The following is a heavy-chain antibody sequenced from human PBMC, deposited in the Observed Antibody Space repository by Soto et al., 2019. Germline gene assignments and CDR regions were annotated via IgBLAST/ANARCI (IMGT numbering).Heavy chain of an antibody. J-gene: IGHJ6*02. CDR3: AKDMGGSGSTDYYYYGMDV. CDR2: ISWNSGSI. D-gene: IGHD3-10*01. CDR1: GFTFDDYA. Sequence: GGSLRLSCAASGFTFDDYAMHWVRQAPGKGLEWVSGISWNSGSIGYADSVKGRFTISRDNAKKSLYLQMNSLRAEDTASYYCAKDMGGSGSTDYYYYGMDVWGQGPTVTVSS. V-gene: IGHV3-9*01.